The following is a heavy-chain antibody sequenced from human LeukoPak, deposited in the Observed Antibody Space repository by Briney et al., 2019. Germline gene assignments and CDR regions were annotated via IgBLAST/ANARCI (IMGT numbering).Heavy chain of an antibody. CDR2: ISSSSSYI. CDR1: GFTFSTYG. Sequence: PGGSLRLSCAASGFTFSTYGMNWVRQAPGKGLEWVSSISSSSSYIHYADSVKGRFTISRGSFKNTLYLQMNSLRPEDTAVYYCAKEGDYYGSGSYRDGFDIWGQGTRATVSS. CDR3: AKEGDYYGSGSYRDGFDI. V-gene: IGHV3-21*01. D-gene: IGHD3-10*01. J-gene: IGHJ3*02.